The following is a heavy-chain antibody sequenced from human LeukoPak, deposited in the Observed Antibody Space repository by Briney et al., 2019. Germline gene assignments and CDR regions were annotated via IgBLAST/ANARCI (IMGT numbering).Heavy chain of an antibody. D-gene: IGHD3-3*01. CDR1: GGSISSYY. CDR2: IYYSGST. V-gene: IGHV4-59*01. Sequence: SETLSLTCTVSGGSISSYYWSWIRQPPGKGLEWIGYIYYSGSTNYNPSLKSRVTISVDTSKNQFSLKLSSGTAADTAVYYCARYNVLRSLGRIQPFGYWGQGTLVTVSS. J-gene: IGHJ4*02. CDR3: ARYNVLRSLGRIQPFGY.